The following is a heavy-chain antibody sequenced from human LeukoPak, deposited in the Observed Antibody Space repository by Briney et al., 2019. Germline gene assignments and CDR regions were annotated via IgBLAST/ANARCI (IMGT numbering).Heavy chain of an antibody. CDR2: INWNGGST. V-gene: IGHV3-20*04. CDR3: ARDLFPNTVWGFDY. Sequence: GGSLRLSCAASGFTFSSYAMHWVRQAPGKGLEWVSGINWNGGSTGYADSVKGRFSISRDNAKNSLYLQMNSLRAEDTALYYCARDLFPNTVWGFDYWGQGTPVTVSS. CDR1: GFTFSSYA. D-gene: IGHD4-17*01. J-gene: IGHJ4*02.